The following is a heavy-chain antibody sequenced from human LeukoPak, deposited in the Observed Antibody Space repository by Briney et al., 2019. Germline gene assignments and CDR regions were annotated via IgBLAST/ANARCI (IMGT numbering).Heavy chain of an antibody. V-gene: IGHV1-18*01. J-gene: IGHJ4*02. Sequence: ASVKVSCKASGYTFTSYGISWVRQAPGQGLEWMGWISACNGNTNYAQKLQGRVTMTTDTSTSTAYMELRSLRSDDTAVYYCARDHKTTLIAVAGYWGQGTLVTVSS. CDR3: ARDHKTTLIAVAGY. CDR2: ISACNGNT. D-gene: IGHD6-19*01. CDR1: GYTFTSYG.